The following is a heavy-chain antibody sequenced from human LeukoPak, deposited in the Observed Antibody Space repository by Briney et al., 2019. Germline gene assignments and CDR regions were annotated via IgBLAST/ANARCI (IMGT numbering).Heavy chain of an antibody. CDR3: ARGSQDTMVRGARYYFDY. CDR2: INPSGVST. J-gene: IGHJ4*02. CDR1: GYTFTIYY. V-gene: IGHV1-46*04. Sequence: GASVKVSCMASGYTFTIYYMYWVRQAPGEGLEWRGIINPSGVSTSYARKLQGGVTMTRDMSTSTVYMELSSLRSEDTAVYYCARGSQDTMVRGARYYFDYWGQGTLVTVSS. D-gene: IGHD3-10*01.